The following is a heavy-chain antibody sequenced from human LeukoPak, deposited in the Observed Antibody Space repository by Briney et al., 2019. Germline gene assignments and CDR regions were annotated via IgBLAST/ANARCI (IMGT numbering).Heavy chain of an antibody. J-gene: IGHJ4*02. CDR1: GFTFSSYE. Sequence: GGSLRLSCAASGFTFSSYEMNWVRQAPGKGLEWVSYISSSGSTIYYADSVKGRFTISRDNAKNSLYLQMNSLRAEDTALYYCAKGGRLWFGELSIWGQGTLVTVSS. V-gene: IGHV3-48*03. D-gene: IGHD3-10*01. CDR3: AKGGRLWFGELSI. CDR2: ISSSGSTI.